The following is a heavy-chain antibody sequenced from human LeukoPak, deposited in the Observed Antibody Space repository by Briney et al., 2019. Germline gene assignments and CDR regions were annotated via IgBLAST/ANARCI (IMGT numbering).Heavy chain of an antibody. D-gene: IGHD2-21*02. CDR3: ARGRYCGGDCYSKWFDP. CDR2: IYYSGST. CDR1: GGSVNSGSYY. J-gene: IGHJ5*02. Sequence: SETLSLTCTVSGGSVNSGSYYWSWIRQPPGKGLEWIGYIYYSGSTNYNPSLKSRVTISVDTSKNQFSLKLSSVTAADTAVYYCARGRYCGGDCYSKWFDPWGQGTLVTVSS. V-gene: IGHV4-61*01.